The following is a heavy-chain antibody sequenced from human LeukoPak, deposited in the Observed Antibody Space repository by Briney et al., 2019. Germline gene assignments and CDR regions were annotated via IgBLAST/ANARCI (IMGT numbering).Heavy chain of an antibody. V-gene: IGHV3-30*18. CDR2: ISYDGSNK. CDR1: GFTFSSYG. D-gene: IGHD2-15*01. J-gene: IGHJ4*02. Sequence: GGSLRLSCAASGFTFSSYGMHWVRQAPGKGLEWVAVISYDGSNKYYADSVKGRFTISRDNSKNTLYLQMNSLRAEDTAVYYCAKDFISGYCSGGSCSHFDYWGQGTLVTVSS. CDR3: AKDFISGYCSGGSCSHFDY.